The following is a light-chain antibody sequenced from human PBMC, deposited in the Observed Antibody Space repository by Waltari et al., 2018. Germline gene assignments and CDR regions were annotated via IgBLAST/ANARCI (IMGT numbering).Light chain of an antibody. V-gene: IGLV8-61*01. CDR1: SGPVAPSHY. CDR2: NTN. CDR3: VLYMGRGIRV. Sequence: QTGVTQDPSSSVSPGGTVTLTCGLSSGPVAPSHYPTWYQQTPGQAPRTLIYNTNTRSSGVPDRFSGSILGNKAALTITGAQADDECDYYCVLYMGRGIRVFGGGTKLTVL. J-gene: IGLJ2*01.